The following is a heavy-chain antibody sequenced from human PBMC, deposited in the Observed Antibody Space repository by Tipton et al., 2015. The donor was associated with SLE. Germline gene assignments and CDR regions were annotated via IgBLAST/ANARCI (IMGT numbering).Heavy chain of an antibody. D-gene: IGHD1-1*01. CDR1: GGSISSGSYY. J-gene: IGHJ5*02. Sequence: TLSLTCTVSGGSISSGSYYWSWIRQPAGKGLEWIGSIYYSGSTYYNPSLKSRVTMSVDTSKSQFSLKLTSVTAADTAVYYCARTTEYFDPWGQGTLVTVSS. V-gene: IGHV4-61*02. CDR2: IYYSGST. CDR3: ARTTEYFDP.